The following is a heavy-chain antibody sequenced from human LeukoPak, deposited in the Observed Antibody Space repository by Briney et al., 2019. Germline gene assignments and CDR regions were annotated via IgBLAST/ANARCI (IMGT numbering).Heavy chain of an antibody. J-gene: IGHJ2*01. CDR2: IYYSGST. Sequence: PSQTLSLTCTVSGGSISSGGYYWSWIRQPPGKGLEWIGYIYYSGSTNYNPSLKSRVTISVDTSKNQFSLKLSSVTAADTAVYYCARDVPPHYYDSSGYDLWGRGTLVTVSS. V-gene: IGHV4-61*08. CDR1: GGSISSGGYY. D-gene: IGHD3-22*01. CDR3: ARDVPPHYYDSSGYDL.